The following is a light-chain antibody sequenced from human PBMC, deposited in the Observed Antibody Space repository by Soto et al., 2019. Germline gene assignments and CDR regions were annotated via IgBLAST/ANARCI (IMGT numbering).Light chain of an antibody. CDR1: SSNIGAGYD. V-gene: IGLV1-40*01. CDR2: GNS. J-gene: IGLJ2*01. Sequence: QSALTQPPSVSGSPGQRVTISCTGSSSNIGAGYDVHWYQQLPGTAPKLLIYGNSKRPSGVPDRFSGSKSGTSASLAITGLQAEDEADYYCQSYDSSLSGFVVFGGGTKLTVL. CDR3: QSYDSSLSGFVV.